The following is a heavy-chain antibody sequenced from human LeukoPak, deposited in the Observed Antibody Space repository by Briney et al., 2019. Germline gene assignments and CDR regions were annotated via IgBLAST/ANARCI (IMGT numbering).Heavy chain of an antibody. CDR1: GYTFTSYY. V-gene: IGHV1-46*01. CDR3: ARADPAYDAFDL. CDR2: INPSGGST. J-gene: IGHJ3*01. Sequence: GASVKVSCKASGYTFTSYYMHWVRQAPGQGLEWMGIINPSGGSTSYAQKFQGRVTMTRDTSINTAYMELSRLRSDDTAVYFCARADPAYDAFDLWGQGTVVTVSS.